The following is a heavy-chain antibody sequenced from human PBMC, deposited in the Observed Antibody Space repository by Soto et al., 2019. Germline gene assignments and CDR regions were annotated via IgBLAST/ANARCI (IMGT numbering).Heavy chain of an antibody. V-gene: IGHV1-18*01. CDR3: ARYGSGSSVWFDP. J-gene: IGHJ5*02. CDR1: GYTFTNFG. D-gene: IGHD3-10*01. CDR2: ISAYNGNT. Sequence: ASVKVSCKASGYTFTNFGISWVRQAPGQGLEWMGWISAYNGNTNYAQKFQGRVTMTTDTSTSTAYMEVRSLSSVTAADTAVYYCARYGSGSSVWFDPLGQGTLVTVSS.